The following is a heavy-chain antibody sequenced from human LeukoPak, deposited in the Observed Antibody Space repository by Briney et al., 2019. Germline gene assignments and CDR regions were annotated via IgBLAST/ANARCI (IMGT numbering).Heavy chain of an antibody. D-gene: IGHD1-26*01. CDR2: IYWDDDK. Sequence: SGPTLVNPHRPSRCTFSGFSLGTNEVGVGWIRQPPGKALEWLALIYWDDDKRYSPSLKSRLTITKDTSKTQVVLTMTNMDPVDTATYYCAHRLGAYPYNYWGQGTLVTVSS. CDR1: GFSLGTNEVG. CDR3: AHRLGAYPYNY. J-gene: IGHJ4*02. V-gene: IGHV2-5*02.